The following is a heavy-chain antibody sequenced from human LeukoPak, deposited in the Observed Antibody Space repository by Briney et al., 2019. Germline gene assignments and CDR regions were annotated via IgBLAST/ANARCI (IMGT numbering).Heavy chain of an antibody. CDR3: AKARGSGSYSYYFDY. Sequence: GGSLRLSCAASGFTFSSYSMNWVRRAPGKGLEWVSSISRTGSYIYYADSVKGRFTIPRDNSKNTLYLQMNSLRAEDTAVYYCAKARGSGSYSYYFDYWGQGTLVTVSS. J-gene: IGHJ4*02. V-gene: IGHV3-21*01. CDR1: GFTFSSYS. CDR2: ISRTGSYI. D-gene: IGHD3-10*01.